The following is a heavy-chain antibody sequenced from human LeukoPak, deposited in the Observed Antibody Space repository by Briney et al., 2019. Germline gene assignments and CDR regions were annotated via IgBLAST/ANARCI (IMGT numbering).Heavy chain of an antibody. Sequence: PSETLSLTCTVSGGSISSYYWSWIRQPPGKGLEWIGYISYSGSTNYNPSLKSRVTISVDTSKNQFSLKLTSVTAADTAVYYCARHSNCFDPWGQGTMVTVSS. CDR1: GGSISSYY. CDR2: ISYSGST. V-gene: IGHV4-59*08. J-gene: IGHJ5*02. CDR3: ARHSNCFDP.